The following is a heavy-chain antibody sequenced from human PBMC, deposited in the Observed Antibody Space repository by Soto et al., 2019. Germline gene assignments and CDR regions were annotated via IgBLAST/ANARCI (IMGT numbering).Heavy chain of an antibody. CDR2: IYPGDSDT. V-gene: IGHV5-51*01. J-gene: IGHJ6*02. CDR3: ARHAVEYSTIYGMDV. D-gene: IGHD6-6*01. Sequence: PGESLKISCKGSGYSFTSYWIGWVRQMPGKGLEWMGIIYPGDSDTRYSPSFQGQVTISADKSISTAYLQWSSLKASDTAMYYCARHAVEYSTIYGMDVWGQGPTVTVSS. CDR1: GYSFTSYW.